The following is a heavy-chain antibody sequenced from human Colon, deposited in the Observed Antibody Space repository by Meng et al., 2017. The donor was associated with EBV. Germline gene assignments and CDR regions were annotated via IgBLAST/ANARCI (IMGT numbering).Heavy chain of an antibody. CDR3: ARVGAYCGGDCYHPR. Sequence: LQVAGPGRVRPAGALSLPGAVSGGSLSSRNWWSWVRQPPGKGLEWIGEIYHSGSTNYNPSLKSRVTISVDESKNQFSLRLSSVTAADTAVYYCARVGAYCGGDCYHPRWGQGTLVTVSS. D-gene: IGHD2-21*02. CDR1: GGSLSSRNW. CDR2: IYHSGST. J-gene: IGHJ4*02. V-gene: IGHV4-4*02.